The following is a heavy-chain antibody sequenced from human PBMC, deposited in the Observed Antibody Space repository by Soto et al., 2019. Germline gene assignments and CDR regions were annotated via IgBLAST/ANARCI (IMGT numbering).Heavy chain of an antibody. D-gene: IGHD6-25*01. CDR2: ISGSGGRT. V-gene: IGHV3-23*01. CDR3: AKEMYSSGAYYFYFGMDV. J-gene: IGHJ6*02. CDR1: GFTFSNYA. Sequence: EVQLLESGGGLVQPGGSLRLPWEASGFTFSNYAMSWVRQAQGKGLEWVSAISGSGGRTYYADSVRGRFTISRDNSKNTLYLQMNSLRAADTAVYYCAKEMYSSGAYYFYFGMDVWGQATTVTVSS.